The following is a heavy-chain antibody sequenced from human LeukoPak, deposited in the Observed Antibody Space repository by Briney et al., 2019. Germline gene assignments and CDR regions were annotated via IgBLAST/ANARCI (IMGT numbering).Heavy chain of an antibody. V-gene: IGHV1-2*02. CDR3: ARGEPSIAVAGSFDY. J-gene: IGHJ4*02. CDR2: INPNSGGT. Sequence: ASVEVSCKASGYTFTGYYMHWVRQAPGQGLEWMGWINPNSGGTNYAQKFQGRVTMTRDTSISTAYMELSRLRSDDTAVYYCARGEPSIAVAGSFDYWGQGTLVTVSS. D-gene: IGHD6-19*01. CDR1: GYTFTGYY.